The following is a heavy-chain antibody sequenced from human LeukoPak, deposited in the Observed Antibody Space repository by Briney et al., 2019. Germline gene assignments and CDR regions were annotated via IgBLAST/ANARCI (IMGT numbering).Heavy chain of an antibody. CDR1: GFTFSSYS. V-gene: IGHV3-48*01. CDR3: ARDDYGYSSSRWFDP. Sequence: GGSLRLSCAASGFTFSSYSMNWVRQAPGKGLEWVSYISSSSSTIYYADSVKGRFTISRDNAKNSLYLQMNSLRAEDTAVYYCARDDYGYSSSRWFDPWGQGTLVTVSS. J-gene: IGHJ5*02. D-gene: IGHD6-13*01. CDR2: ISSSSSTI.